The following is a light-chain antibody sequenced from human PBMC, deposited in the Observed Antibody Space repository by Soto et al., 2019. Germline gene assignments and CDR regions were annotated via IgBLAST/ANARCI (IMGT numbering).Light chain of an antibody. J-gene: IGKJ3*01. Sequence: ENVLTQSPGTLSLSPGERATLSCRASQSVSSSYLGWYQQKPGQAPRLLIYGASSRATGIPDRFSGSWSGTDFPLTISRLEPEDFAVYYCQQYGGSPLVTFGHGTKVDIK. CDR3: QQYGGSPLVT. CDR2: GAS. CDR1: QSVSSSY. V-gene: IGKV3-20*01.